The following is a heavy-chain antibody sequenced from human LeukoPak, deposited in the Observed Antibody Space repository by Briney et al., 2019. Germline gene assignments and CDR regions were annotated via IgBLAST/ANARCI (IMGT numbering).Heavy chain of an antibody. CDR1: GFTFSDYY. CDR2: ISSSGSTI. J-gene: IGHJ4*02. V-gene: IGHV3-11*04. D-gene: IGHD3-22*01. Sequence: GGSLRLSCAASGFTFSDYYMSWIRQAPGKGLDWVSYISSSGSTIYYADSVKGRFTISRDNAKNSLYLRMNSLRAEDTAVYYCARAHYYDSSGYPNPFDYWGQGTLVTVSS. CDR3: ARAHYYDSSGYPNPFDY.